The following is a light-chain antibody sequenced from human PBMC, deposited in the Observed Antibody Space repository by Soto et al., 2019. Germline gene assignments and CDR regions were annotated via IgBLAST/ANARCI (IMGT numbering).Light chain of an antibody. CDR3: LQYSHFSWT. V-gene: IGKV1-6*01. J-gene: IGKJ1*01. Sequence: AIQMTQSPSSLSASVGDRVAISCRASQDIRNTLAWYQQKPGEAPKLLIFAASNLQSGVPSRFSGSGSVTDFTLAITGLQPEDFATYYCLQYSHFSWTFGQGTKVDIK. CDR2: AAS. CDR1: QDIRNT.